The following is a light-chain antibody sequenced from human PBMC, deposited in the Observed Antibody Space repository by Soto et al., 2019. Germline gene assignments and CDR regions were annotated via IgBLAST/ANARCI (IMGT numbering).Light chain of an antibody. Sequence: DIVLTQSPDSLAVSLGERATINCKSSQRVSYSSNDEHYLAWYQQKPGQPPKLLIYWPSNRESGVPDRFSGGGSGTDFTLTSSSLQAADGAVYYCQQYYSVPFSFGGGTKVEIK. J-gene: IGKJ4*01. CDR1: QRVSYSSNDEHY. V-gene: IGKV4-1*01. CDR2: WPS. CDR3: QQYYSVPFS.